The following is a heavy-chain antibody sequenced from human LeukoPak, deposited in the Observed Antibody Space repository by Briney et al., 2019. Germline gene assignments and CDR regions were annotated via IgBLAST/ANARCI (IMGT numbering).Heavy chain of an antibody. D-gene: IGHD2-21*01. CDR1: GFTFSSYG. V-gene: IGHV3-30*02. CDR3: AKAPVTSCRGAYCYPFDS. J-gene: IGHJ4*02. Sequence: PGGSLRLSCAASGFTFSSYGMHWVRQAPGKGLEWAAFIRYDGSNKYYADSVKGRFTISRDNSKNTLYLQMNSLRAEDAAVYFCAKAPVTSCRGAYCYPFDSWGQGTLVTVSS. CDR2: IRYDGSNK.